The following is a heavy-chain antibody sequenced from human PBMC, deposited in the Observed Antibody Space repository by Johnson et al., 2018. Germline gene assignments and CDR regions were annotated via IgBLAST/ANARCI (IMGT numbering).Heavy chain of an antibody. Sequence: QITLKESGPVLVKPTETLTLTCTVSGFSLSNARMGVSWIRPPPGKALEWLAHIFSNDEKSYSTSLKSRLTISKDTSKSQVVLTMTNKDPGDTATYFCARIPRSSSWTPGGYYYYGRDVWGQGTTVTVAS. D-gene: IGHD6-13*01. V-gene: IGHV2-26*01. CDR2: IFSNDEK. CDR1: GFSLSNARMG. CDR3: ARIPRSSSWTPGGYYYYGRDV. J-gene: IGHJ6*02.